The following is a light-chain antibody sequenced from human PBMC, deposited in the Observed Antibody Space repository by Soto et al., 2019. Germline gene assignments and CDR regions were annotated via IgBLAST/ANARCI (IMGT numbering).Light chain of an antibody. V-gene: IGKV1-39*01. Sequence: DIQMTQSPSSLSASVGDRVTITCRASQSISSYLNWYQQKPGKAPKLLIYAASSLQSGVPSRFSGSGSGTDFTLTISSLQPADFATYYCQHSYSTPRTCGQGTKVEIK. CDR3: QHSYSTPRT. CDR2: AAS. CDR1: QSISSY. J-gene: IGKJ1*01.